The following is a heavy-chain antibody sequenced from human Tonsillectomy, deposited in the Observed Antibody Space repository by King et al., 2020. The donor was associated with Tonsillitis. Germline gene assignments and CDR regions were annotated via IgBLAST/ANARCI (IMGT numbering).Heavy chain of an antibody. J-gene: IGHJ3*02. CDR3: ARDWYYYGSGDAFDI. V-gene: IGHV3-7*01. D-gene: IGHD3-10*01. CDR1: GFTFSSYW. Sequence: VQLVESGGGLVQPGGSLRLSCAASGFTFSSYWMSWVRQAPGKGLEWVANIKQDGSEKYYVDSLKGRFTISRDNAKNSLYLQMNSLRAEDTAVYYCARDWYYYGSGDAFDIWGQGTMVTVAS. CDR2: IKQDGSEK.